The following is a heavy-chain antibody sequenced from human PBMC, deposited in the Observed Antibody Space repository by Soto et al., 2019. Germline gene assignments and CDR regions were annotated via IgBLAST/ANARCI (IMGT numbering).Heavy chain of an antibody. CDR2: MNSGGRS. Sequence: VQLVESGGGVVQPGRSLRLSCAASGFTFSNYSMSWVRQAPGKGLEWVSGMNSGGRSYYADSVKGRFTISRDTSKNILYLQMNSLRADDTAVFYCAKALQYSSSRDCFYYGMDVWGQGTTVTVSS. CDR3: AKALQYSSSRDCFYYGMDV. J-gene: IGHJ6*02. V-gene: IGHV3-23*04. CDR1: GFTFSNYS. D-gene: IGHD6-6*01.